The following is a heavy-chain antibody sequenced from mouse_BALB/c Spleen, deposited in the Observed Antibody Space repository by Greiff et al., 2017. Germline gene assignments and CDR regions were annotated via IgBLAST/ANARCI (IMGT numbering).Heavy chain of an antibody. CDR1: GFTFSSYG. CDR3: ARDKKYGNYLDY. CDR2: INSNGGST. Sequence: EVMLVESGGGLVQPGGSLKLSCAASGFTFSSYGMSWVRQTPDKRLELVATINSNGGSTYYPDSVKGRFTISRDNAKNTLYLQMSSLKSEDTAMYYCARDKKYGNYLDYWGQDATLTVSS. J-gene: IGHJ2*01. V-gene: IGHV5-6-3*01. D-gene: IGHD2-10*02.